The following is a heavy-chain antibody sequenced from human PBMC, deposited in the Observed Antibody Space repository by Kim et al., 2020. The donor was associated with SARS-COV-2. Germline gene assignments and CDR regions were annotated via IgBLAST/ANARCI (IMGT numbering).Heavy chain of an antibody. Sequence: GGSLRLSCAASGFTFTTYAMSWVRQAPGKGLEWVSTISGSGGSTYYADSVKGRFTISRDNSQNTLSLQMNSLRAEDTAIYYCATIGWDCSGGSCYDHWGQGTLVTVSS. CDR2: ISGSGGST. J-gene: IGHJ4*02. CDR1: GFTFTTYA. D-gene: IGHD2-15*01. V-gene: IGHV3-23*01. CDR3: ATIGWDCSGGSCYDH.